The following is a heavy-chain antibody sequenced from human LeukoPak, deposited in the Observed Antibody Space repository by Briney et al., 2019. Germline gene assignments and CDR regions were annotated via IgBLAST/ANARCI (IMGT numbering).Heavy chain of an antibody. D-gene: IGHD3-22*01. V-gene: IGHV3-23*01. CDR2: ISGSGGST. J-gene: IGHJ3*02. CDR3: ARGNPLDSSGYYYVDDAFDI. Sequence: GGSLRLSCAASGFTFSSYAMSWVRQAPGKGLEWVSAISGSGGSTYYADSVKGRFTISRDNSKNTLYLQMNSLRAEDTAVYYCARGNPLDSSGYYYVDDAFDIWGQGTMVTVSS. CDR1: GFTFSSYA.